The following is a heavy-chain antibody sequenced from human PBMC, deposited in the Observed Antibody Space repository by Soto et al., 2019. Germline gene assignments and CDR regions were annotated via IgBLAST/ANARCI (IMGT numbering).Heavy chain of an antibody. D-gene: IGHD3-10*01. CDR3: ARVSGGSWCYYDARNCSNYNGMDV. V-gene: IGHV1-69*13. CDR1: GGPYNSFA. CDR2: IIPVFGTA. Sequence: ASVKVSCKASGGPYNSFAISWVRQAPGQGLEWIGGIIPVFGTATYAQKFKGRVTITAEASTSTAYMELSSLTSDDTAVYYCARVSGGSWCYYDARNCSNYNGMDVWGQGTTVTVSS. J-gene: IGHJ6*02.